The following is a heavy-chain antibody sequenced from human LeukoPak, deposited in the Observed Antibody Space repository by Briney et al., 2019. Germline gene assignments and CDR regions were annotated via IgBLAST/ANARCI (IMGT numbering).Heavy chain of an antibody. J-gene: IGHJ5*02. Sequence: EASVKVSCKASGYTFSSYGISWARQAPGQGLEWMGWISGYTGNTNYAQNLQGRVTMTTDTSTSTAYMELRSLRSDDTALYYCARSSWFGGRSEWRWFDPWGQGTLVTVSS. CDR3: ARSSWFGGRSEWRWFDP. V-gene: IGHV1-18*01. CDR2: ISGYTGNT. CDR1: GYTFSSYG. D-gene: IGHD3-10*01.